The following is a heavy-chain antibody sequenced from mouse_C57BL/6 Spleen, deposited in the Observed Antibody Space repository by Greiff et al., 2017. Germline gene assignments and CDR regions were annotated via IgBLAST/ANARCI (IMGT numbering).Heavy chain of an antibody. CDR1: GYTFTDYE. V-gene: IGHV1-15*01. D-gene: IGHD2-2*01. Sequence: QVQLKQSGAELVRPGASVTLSCKASGYTFTDYEMHWVKQTPVHGLEWIGAIDPETGGTAYNQKFKGKAILTADKSSSTAYMELRSLTSEDSAVYYCTISTGYRCDYWGQGTTLTVSS. CDR2: IDPETGGT. CDR3: TISTGYRCDY. J-gene: IGHJ2*01.